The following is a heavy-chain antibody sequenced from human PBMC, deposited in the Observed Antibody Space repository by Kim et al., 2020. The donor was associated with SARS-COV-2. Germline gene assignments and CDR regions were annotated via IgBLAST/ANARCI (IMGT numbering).Heavy chain of an antibody. Sequence: SETLSLTCTVSGGSISSYYWSWIRQPPGKGLEWIGYIYYSGSTNYNPSLKSRVTISVDTSKNQFSLKLSSVTAADTAVYYCARHEMTSSGWFDPWGQGTLVTVSS. V-gene: IGHV4-59*08. CDR3: ARHEMTSSGWFDP. D-gene: IGHD6-25*01. CDR1: GGSISSYY. CDR2: IYYSGST. J-gene: IGHJ5*02.